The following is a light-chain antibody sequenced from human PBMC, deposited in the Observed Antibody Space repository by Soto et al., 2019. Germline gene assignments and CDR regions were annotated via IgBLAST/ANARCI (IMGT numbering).Light chain of an antibody. CDR2: DAS. CDR1: QSVRNTY. J-gene: IGKJ1*01. CDR3: QHYNSYSEA. V-gene: IGKV3-20*01. Sequence: EIVLTQSPGTLSLSPGERATLSCKASQSVRNTYLAWYQQKPGQAPRLLIYDASSRATGVPDRFSGSGSGTDFTLTISSLQPDDFATYYCQHYNSYSEAFGQGTKVDIK.